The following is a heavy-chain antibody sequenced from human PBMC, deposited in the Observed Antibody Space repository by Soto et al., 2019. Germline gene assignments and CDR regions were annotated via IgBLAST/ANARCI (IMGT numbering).Heavy chain of an antibody. Sequence: AGGSLRLSCAASVFTFSSYAMHWVRQAPGKGLEWVAVISYDGSNKYYADSVKGRFTISRDNSKNTLYLQMNSLGAEDTAVYYCARDHTAMVPSAFDIWGQGTMVTVSS. CDR1: VFTFSSYA. D-gene: IGHD5-18*01. V-gene: IGHV3-30-3*01. J-gene: IGHJ3*02. CDR3: ARDHTAMVPSAFDI. CDR2: ISYDGSNK.